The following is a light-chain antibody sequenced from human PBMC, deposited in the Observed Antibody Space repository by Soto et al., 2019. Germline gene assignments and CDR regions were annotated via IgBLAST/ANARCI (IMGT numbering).Light chain of an antibody. J-gene: IGKJ1*01. CDR1: QSVSSN. Sequence: EIVMTQSPATLSVSPGERHTLSCRASQSVSSNLAWYQQEPGQXPRXXIYSASRGATGFPARFSGSGSGTDLTITISSLQSEDFEVYYCQQYNNWPWTFGQGTKVDI. V-gene: IGKV3-15*01. CDR2: SAS. CDR3: QQYNNWPWT.